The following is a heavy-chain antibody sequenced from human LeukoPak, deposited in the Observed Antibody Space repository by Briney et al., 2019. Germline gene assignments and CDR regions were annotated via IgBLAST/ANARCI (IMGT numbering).Heavy chain of an antibody. Sequence: GGSLRLSCVASRFNFSDHYMSWIRQAPGKGLEWVSYISSGGTITYHAVSVKGRFTVSRDNAKKSLYLQMNSLRGEDTAVYYCARHHEYERNSYGMDAWSQGTTVTVSS. CDR1: RFNFSDHY. CDR3: ARHHEYERNSYGMDA. J-gene: IGHJ6*02. CDR2: ISSGGTIT. D-gene: IGHD3-16*01. V-gene: IGHV3-11*01.